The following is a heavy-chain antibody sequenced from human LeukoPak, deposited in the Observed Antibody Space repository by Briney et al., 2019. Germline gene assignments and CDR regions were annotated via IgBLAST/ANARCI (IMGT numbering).Heavy chain of an antibody. Sequence: GGSLRLSCAASGFTLSNYVMSWVRQAPGKGLEWVSAISGSGGRTYYADSVKGRFTISRDNSKSTLYLQMNSLRAEDTAVYYCAKPARTDAFDIWGQGTMVTVSS. CDR3: AKPARTDAFDI. CDR2: ISGSGGRT. D-gene: IGHD1-14*01. CDR1: GFTLSNYV. J-gene: IGHJ3*02. V-gene: IGHV3-23*01.